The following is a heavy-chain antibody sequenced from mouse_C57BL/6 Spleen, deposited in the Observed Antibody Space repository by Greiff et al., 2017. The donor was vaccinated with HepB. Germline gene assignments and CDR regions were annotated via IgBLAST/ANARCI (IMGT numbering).Heavy chain of an antibody. D-gene: IGHD2-2*01. CDR3: AREGRLPYYAMDY. CDR1: GFTFTDHT. V-gene: IGHV1-78*01. Sequence: VQLQQSDAELVKPGASVKISCKVSGFTFTDHTIHWMKQRPEQGLEWIGYIYPRDGSTKYNEKFKGKATLTADKSSSTAYMQLNSLTSEDSAVYFCAREGRLPYYAMDYWGQGTSVTVSS. CDR2: IYPRDGST. J-gene: IGHJ4*01.